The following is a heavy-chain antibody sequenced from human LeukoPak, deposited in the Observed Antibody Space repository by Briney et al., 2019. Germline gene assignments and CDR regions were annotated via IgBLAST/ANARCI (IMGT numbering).Heavy chain of an antibody. CDR1: GGSISSSSYY. V-gene: IGHV4-39*07. D-gene: IGHD6-19*01. CDR3: ARDLVPSSGWYSAFDI. Sequence: PSETLSLTCTVSGGSISSSSYYWGWIRQPPGKGLEWIGSIYYSGSTYYNPSLKSRVTMSVDTSKNQFSLKLSSVTAADTAVYYCARDLVPSSGWYSAFDIWGQGTMVTVSS. CDR2: IYYSGST. J-gene: IGHJ3*02.